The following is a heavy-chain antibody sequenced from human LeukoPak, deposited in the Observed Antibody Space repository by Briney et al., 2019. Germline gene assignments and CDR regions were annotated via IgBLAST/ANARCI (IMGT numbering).Heavy chain of an antibody. Sequence: SVKVSCKASGGTFSSYTISWVRQAPGQGLEWMGRIIPFFAVTDYAQKFQGRVTISADESAKTVYMDLTDLRSEDTALYYCARDLGRRWLTPLDYWGQGTLVTVSS. CDR2: IIPFFAVT. D-gene: IGHD4-23*01. CDR1: GGTFSSYT. V-gene: IGHV1-69*13. CDR3: ARDLGRRWLTPLDY. J-gene: IGHJ4*02.